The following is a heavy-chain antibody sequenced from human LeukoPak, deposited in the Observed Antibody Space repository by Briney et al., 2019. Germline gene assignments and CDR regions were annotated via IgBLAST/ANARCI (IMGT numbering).Heavy chain of an antibody. J-gene: IGHJ5*02. V-gene: IGHV4-59*01. CDR2: IYYSGSS. CDR1: GGAISSYY. D-gene: IGHD5-18*01. Sequence: SETLSLTCTVSGGAISSYYWSWIRQPPGKGLQWLGYIYYSGSSNYNPSLKSRVTISVDTSKNQFSLKLSSVTAADTAVYYCARALKYSYGLDWFDPWGQGTLVTVSS. CDR3: ARALKYSYGLDWFDP.